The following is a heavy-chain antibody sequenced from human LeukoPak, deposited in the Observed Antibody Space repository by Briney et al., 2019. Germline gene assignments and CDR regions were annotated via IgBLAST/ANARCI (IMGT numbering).Heavy chain of an antibody. J-gene: IGHJ4*02. D-gene: IGHD3-22*01. CDR2: IIPIFGTA. V-gene: IGHV1-69*13. CDR1: GGTFSSYA. Sequence: EASVKVSCKASGGTFSSYAISWVRQAPGQGLEWMGGIIPIFGTANYAQKFQGRVTITADESTSTAYMELSSLRSEDTAVYYCASSSGYYLVPRYYFDYWGQGTLVTVSS. CDR3: ASSSGYYLVPRYYFDY.